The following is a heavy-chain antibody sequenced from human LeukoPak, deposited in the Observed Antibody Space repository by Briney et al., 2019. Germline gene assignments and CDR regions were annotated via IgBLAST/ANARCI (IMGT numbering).Heavy chain of an antibody. Sequence: PGGSLRLSCAASGFTFSSYWMHWVRQAPGKGLVWVSRINSDGSSTSYADSVKGRFTISRDNSKNTLYLQMNSLRAEDTAVYYCAKDTHVLRFLEWLLSVGYFDYWGQGTLVTVSS. CDR1: GFTFSSYW. V-gene: IGHV3-74*01. D-gene: IGHD3-3*01. CDR3: AKDTHVLRFLEWLLSVGYFDY. J-gene: IGHJ4*02. CDR2: INSDGSST.